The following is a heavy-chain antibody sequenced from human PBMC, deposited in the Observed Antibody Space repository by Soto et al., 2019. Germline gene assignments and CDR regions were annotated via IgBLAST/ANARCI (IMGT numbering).Heavy chain of an antibody. J-gene: IGHJ5*02. CDR2: IYSSGST. CDR3: ARLNYGSGSYYWFDP. CDR1: GGSIRSYY. D-gene: IGHD3-10*01. V-gene: IGHV4-59*08. Sequence: SETLSLTCSFSGGSIRSYYWSWIRQPPGKGLEWIGYIYSSGSTNYNPSLKSRVTISVDTSKNQFSLKLTSVTAADTAMYYCARLNYGSGSYYWFDPWGQGTLVTVSS.